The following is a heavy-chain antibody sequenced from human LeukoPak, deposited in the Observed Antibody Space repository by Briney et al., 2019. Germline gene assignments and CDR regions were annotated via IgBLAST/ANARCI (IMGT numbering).Heavy chain of an antibody. J-gene: IGHJ5*02. CDR3: AKDLGGEWLFSRRNWFDP. Sequence: SETLSLTCTVSGGSISSSRYYWGWIRQPPGKGLEWIGEINHSGSTNYNPSLKSRVTISVDTSKNQFSLKLSSVTAADTAVYYCAKDLGGEWLFSRRNWFDPWGQGTLVTVSS. CDR2: INHSGST. V-gene: IGHV4-39*07. CDR1: GGSISSSRYY. D-gene: IGHD3-3*01.